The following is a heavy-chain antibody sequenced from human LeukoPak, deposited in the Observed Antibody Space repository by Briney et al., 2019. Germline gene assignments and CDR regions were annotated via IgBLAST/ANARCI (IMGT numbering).Heavy chain of an antibody. CDR3: AITAPKTVAAYYLDY. CDR2: ISGSGDRT. D-gene: IGHD6-19*01. V-gene: IGHV3-23*01. Sequence: PGGSLRLSCAGSGFTFSSCAMSWVRQAPGKGLEWVSTISGSGDRTYYADSVKSRFTISRDNSKNTLYLQMNSLRVEDTAVYYCAITAPKTVAAYYLDYWGQGTLVTVSS. CDR1: GFTFSSCA. J-gene: IGHJ4*02.